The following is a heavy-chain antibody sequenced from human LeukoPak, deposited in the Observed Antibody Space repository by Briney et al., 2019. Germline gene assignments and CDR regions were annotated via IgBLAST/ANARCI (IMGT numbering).Heavy chain of an antibody. CDR1: GGSISSYH. CDR2: IYYSGST. D-gene: IGHD6-19*01. Sequence: SETLSLTCTVSGGSISSYHWSWIRQPPGKGLEWIGYIYYSGSTNYNPSLKSRVTISVDTSKNQLSLKLSSVTAADTAVYYCARDYVGYSSGWYAAFDIWGQGTMVTVSS. J-gene: IGHJ3*02. CDR3: ARDYVGYSSGWYAAFDI. V-gene: IGHV4-59*01.